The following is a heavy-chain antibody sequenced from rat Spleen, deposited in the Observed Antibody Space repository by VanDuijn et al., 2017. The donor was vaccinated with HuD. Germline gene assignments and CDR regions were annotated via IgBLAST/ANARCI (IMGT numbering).Heavy chain of an antibody. D-gene: IGHD1-12*02. CDR3: TTENYYDGSSDWFAY. Sequence: EVQLVESGGGLVQPGNSLKLSCAASGFTFSDYAMAWVRQSPKKGLEWVATIIYDGSSTYYRDSVKGRFTISRDNAKSTLYLQMDSLRSEDTATYYCTTENYYDGSSDWFAYWGQGTLVTVSS. J-gene: IGHJ3*01. V-gene: IGHV5S10*01. CDR2: IIYDGSST. CDR1: GFTFSDYA.